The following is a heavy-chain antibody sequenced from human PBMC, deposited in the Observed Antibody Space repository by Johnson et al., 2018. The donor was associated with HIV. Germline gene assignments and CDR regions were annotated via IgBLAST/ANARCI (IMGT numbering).Heavy chain of an antibody. CDR1: GFTFSSYA. CDR2: ISYDGSNK. CDR3: ARAGAAAGTVGADAFDI. J-gene: IGHJ3*02. Sequence: HVQLVESGGGVVQPGRSLRLSCAASGFTFSSYAMHWLRQAPGKGLEWVAVISYDGSNKYYADSVKGRFTISRDNSKNTLYLQMNSLRAEDTAVYYCARAGAAAGTVGADAFDIWGQG. D-gene: IGHD6-13*01. V-gene: IGHV3-30-3*01.